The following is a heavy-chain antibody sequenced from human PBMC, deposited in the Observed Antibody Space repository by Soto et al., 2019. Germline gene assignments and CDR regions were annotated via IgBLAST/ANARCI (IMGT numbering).Heavy chain of an antibody. CDR1: GGTFSSYS. J-gene: IGHJ6*02. CDR3: ARDLTSFYRYSSWTTNPDYSYYGMDG. V-gene: IGHV1-69*13. D-gene: IGHD6-13*01. CDR2: IIPIFGTA. Sequence: SVKVSCKASGGTFSSYSISWVRQAPGQGLEWMGGIIPIFGTANYAQKFQGRVTITADESTSTAYMELSSLRSEDTAVYYCARDLTSFYRYSSWTTNPDYSYYGMDGWRQGTTVSVSS.